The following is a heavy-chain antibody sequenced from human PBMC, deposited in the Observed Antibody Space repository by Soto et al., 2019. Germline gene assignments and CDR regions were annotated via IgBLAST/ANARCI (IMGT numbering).Heavy chain of an antibody. CDR1: GGSISIGTDS. Sequence: SETLSLTCDVSGGSISIGTDSWGWIRQPPGKGLEWIGNIHYSGSTNYNPSLKSRLSISVDTSKNQFSLKLSSVTAADTAMYNCVKDVVFWPWGQGTLVTVSS. V-gene: IGHV4-39*02. CDR2: IHYSGST. CDR3: VKDVVFWP. J-gene: IGHJ4*02. D-gene: IGHD2-15*01.